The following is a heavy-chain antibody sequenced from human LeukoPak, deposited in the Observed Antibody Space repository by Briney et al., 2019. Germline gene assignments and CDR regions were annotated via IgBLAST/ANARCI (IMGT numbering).Heavy chain of an antibody. CDR1: GFTFSSYG. D-gene: IGHD3-10*01. Sequence: PGRSLRLSCAASGFTFSSYGMHWVRQAPGKGLEWVAGMSYDGSNKYYADSVKGRFTISRDNSKNTLYLQMNSLRAEDTAVYYCAKDYAEDTMVRGVMGGYWGQGTLVTVSS. CDR2: MSYDGSNK. CDR3: AKDYAEDTMVRGVMGGY. V-gene: IGHV3-30*18. J-gene: IGHJ4*02.